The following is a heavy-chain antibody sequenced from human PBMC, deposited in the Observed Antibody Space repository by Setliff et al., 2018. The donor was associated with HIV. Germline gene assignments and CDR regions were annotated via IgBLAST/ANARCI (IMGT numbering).Heavy chain of an antibody. CDR1: GYTFSRFG. D-gene: IGHD6-19*01. CDR2: ISVYNGNT. Sequence: ASVKVSCKASGYTFSRFGITWMRQAPGQGLEWMGWISVYNGNTKYAQKLQGRVTLTTDTSTTTAYMELTSLRSDDTAVYYCARDRRVAMADGTDFWGQGTLVTVSS. CDR3: ARDRRVAMADGTDF. J-gene: IGHJ4*02. V-gene: IGHV1-18*01.